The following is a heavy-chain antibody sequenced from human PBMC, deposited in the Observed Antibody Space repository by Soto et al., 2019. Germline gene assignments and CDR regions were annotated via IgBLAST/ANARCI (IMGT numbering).Heavy chain of an antibody. V-gene: IGHV3-64D*08. CDR1: GFTFSSYA. CDR3: VKDGCSSISCYINLNDAFDI. J-gene: IGHJ3*02. CDR2: ISSNGGST. Sequence: GGSLRLSCSASGFTFSSYAMHWVRQAPGKGLEYVSAISSNGGSTYYADSVKGRFTISRDNSKNTLYLQMSSLRAEDTAVYYCVKDGCSSISCYINLNDAFDIWGQGTMVTGSS. D-gene: IGHD2-2*02.